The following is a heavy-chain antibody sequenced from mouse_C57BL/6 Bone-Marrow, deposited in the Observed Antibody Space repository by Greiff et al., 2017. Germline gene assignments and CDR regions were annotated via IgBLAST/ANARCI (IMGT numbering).Heavy chain of an antibody. V-gene: IGHV1-50*01. CDR3: AREGYVEV. CDR1: GYTFTSYW. Sequence: QVQLQQPGAELVKPGASVKLSCKASGYTFTSYWMQWVKQRPGQGLEWIGEIDPSDSYTNYNQKFKGKATLTVDTSSSTAYMQLSSRTSEDSAVSYCAREGYVEVWGTGTTVTGSS. CDR2: IDPSDSYT. J-gene: IGHJ1*03.